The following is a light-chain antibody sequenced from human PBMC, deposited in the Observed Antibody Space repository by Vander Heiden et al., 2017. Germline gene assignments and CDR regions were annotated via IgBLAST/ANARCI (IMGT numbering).Light chain of an antibody. V-gene: IGKV3-15*01. J-gene: IGKJ2*01. Sequence: TQSPATLSVSPGERATLSCRASQSVSSNLAWYQQKPGQAPRLLICGACTRATGIPARFSGRGSGTEFTLTISSLQSEDFAVYYCQQYNNWPPYTFGQGTKLEIK. CDR3: QQYNNWPPYT. CDR2: GAC. CDR1: QSVSSN.